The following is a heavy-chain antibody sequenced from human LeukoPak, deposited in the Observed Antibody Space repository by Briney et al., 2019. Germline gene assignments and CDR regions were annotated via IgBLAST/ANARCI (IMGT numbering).Heavy chain of an antibody. D-gene: IGHD6-13*01. V-gene: IGHV1-2*02. CDR2: INPITGGT. Sequence: ASVKVSCKAPGYTLTGYYMHWLRKTPGQGLEWMGWINPITGGTNYAQTFQGRVTMTMDTSISTAYMELSRLRSDDTALYYSARALSGWGLVQQLGYWGQGTLVTVSS. CDR3: ARALSGWGLVQQLGY. J-gene: IGHJ4*02. CDR1: GYTLTGYY.